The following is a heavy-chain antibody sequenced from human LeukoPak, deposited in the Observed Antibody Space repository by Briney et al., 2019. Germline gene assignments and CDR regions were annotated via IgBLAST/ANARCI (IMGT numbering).Heavy chain of an antibody. Sequence: GGSLRLSCAASGFTFSDYYMSWVRQAPGKGLEWVSVIYSGGSTYYADSVKGRFTISRDNSKNTLYLQMNSLRAEDTAVYYCARTLVNCSGGSCYTDAFDIWGQGTMVTVSS. D-gene: IGHD2-15*01. CDR3: ARTLVNCSGGSCYTDAFDI. CDR1: GFTFSDYY. J-gene: IGHJ3*02. V-gene: IGHV3-53*01. CDR2: IYSGGST.